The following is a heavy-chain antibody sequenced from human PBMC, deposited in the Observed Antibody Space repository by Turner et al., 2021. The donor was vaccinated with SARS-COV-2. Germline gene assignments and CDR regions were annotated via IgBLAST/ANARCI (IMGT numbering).Heavy chain of an antibody. V-gene: IGHV4-39*01. J-gene: IGHJ6*02. D-gene: IGHD5-18*01. CDR1: GGSISSSTDY. Sequence: QLQLQESGPGLVKPSETLSRACTVSGGSISSSTDYWGWIRQPPGKGLEWIGNIYYSGSTFYNPFLKSRVTISVDTSKNQFSLKLSAVTAADTAVYYCARRMDTAMDYYGMDVWGQGTTVTVSS. CDR2: IYYSGST. CDR3: ARRMDTAMDYYGMDV.